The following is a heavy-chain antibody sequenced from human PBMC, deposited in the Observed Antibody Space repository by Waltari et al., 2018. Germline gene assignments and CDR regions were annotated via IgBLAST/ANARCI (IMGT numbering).Heavy chain of an antibody. CDR2: IKQDGSEK. V-gene: IGHV3-7*04. J-gene: IGHJ4*02. Sequence: EVQLVESGGGLVQPGGSLRLSCSGSGFTFTNHGMSWVRQAPGKGQEWVASIKQDGSEKYYVDSMKGRFTISRDNAKNSLSLQMDSLRAEDTAVYFCARGVTTVEYWGQGTLVTVSS. CDR3: ARGVTTVEY. CDR1: GFTFTNHG. D-gene: IGHD2-21*02.